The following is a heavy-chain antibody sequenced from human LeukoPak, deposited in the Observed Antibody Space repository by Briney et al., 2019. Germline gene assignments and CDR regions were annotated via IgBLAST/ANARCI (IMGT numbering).Heavy chain of an antibody. CDR1: GLILSNYG. CDR3: ARDLMGIAYRGAFYY. V-gene: IGHV3-23*01. J-gene: IGHJ4*02. Sequence: GGTLRLSCAASGLILSNYGVSWVRQAPGKGLEWVSAINGRSASTYYTDSVQGRFTISRDNSKNSLYLQMNSLRAEDTAVYYCARDLMGIAYRGAFYYWGQGTLVTVSS. CDR2: INGRSAST. D-gene: IGHD6-13*01.